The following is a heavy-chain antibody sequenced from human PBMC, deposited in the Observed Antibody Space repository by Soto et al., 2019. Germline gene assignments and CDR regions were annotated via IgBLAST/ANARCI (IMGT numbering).Heavy chain of an antibody. CDR1: GGTFSSYT. Sequence: QVQLVQSGAEVKKPGSSVKVSCKASGGTFSSYTISWVRQAPGQGLEWMGRIIPILGIANYAQKFQGRVTXXAXKXXSTAYMELSSLRSEDTAVYYCARGRYDYYYYGMDVWGQGTTVTVSS. D-gene: IGHD3-9*01. CDR3: ARGRYDYYYYGMDV. CDR2: IIPILGIA. V-gene: IGHV1-69*02. J-gene: IGHJ6*02.